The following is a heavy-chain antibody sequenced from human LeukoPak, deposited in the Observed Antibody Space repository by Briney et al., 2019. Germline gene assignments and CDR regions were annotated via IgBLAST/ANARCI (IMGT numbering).Heavy chain of an antibody. CDR2: IYYSGST. V-gene: IGHV4-31*03. Sequence: SQTLSLTCTVSGGSISSGGYYWSWIRQHPGKGLEWIGYIYYSGSTYYNPSLKSRVTISVDTSKNQFSLKLSSVTAADTAVYYCARAPATRLAPIDAFDIWGQGTMVTVSS. CDR3: ARAPATRLAPIDAFDI. D-gene: IGHD6-6*01. CDR1: GGSISSGGYY. J-gene: IGHJ3*02.